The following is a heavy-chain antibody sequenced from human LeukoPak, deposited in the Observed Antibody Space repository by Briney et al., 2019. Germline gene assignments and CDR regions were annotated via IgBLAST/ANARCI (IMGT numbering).Heavy chain of an antibody. CDR3: ARNRMTTVTTYYFDY. J-gene: IGHJ4*02. CDR1: GGSVSSYY. V-gene: IGHV4-30-4*08. CDR2: IYYSGST. D-gene: IGHD4-17*01. Sequence: SETLSLTCTVSGGSVSSYYCSWIRQPPGKGLEWIGYIYYSGSTYYNPSLKSRVTISVDTSKNQFSLKLSSVTAADTAVYYCARNRMTTVTTYYFDYWGQGTLVTVSS.